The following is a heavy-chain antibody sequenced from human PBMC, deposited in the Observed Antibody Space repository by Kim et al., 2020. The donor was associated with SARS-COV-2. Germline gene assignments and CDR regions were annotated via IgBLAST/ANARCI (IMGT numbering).Heavy chain of an antibody. CDR1: GGSFSGYY. CDR2: INHSGST. Sequence: SETLSLTCAVYGGSFSGYYWSWIRQPPGKGLEWIGEINHSGSTSFNPSLKSRVTISVDTSKNQFSLKLSSVTAADTAVYYCARLARYCTNGVCYSYYMDVWGKGTTVTVSS. J-gene: IGHJ6*03. V-gene: IGHV4-34*01. CDR3: ARLARYCTNGVCYSYYMDV. D-gene: IGHD2-8*01.